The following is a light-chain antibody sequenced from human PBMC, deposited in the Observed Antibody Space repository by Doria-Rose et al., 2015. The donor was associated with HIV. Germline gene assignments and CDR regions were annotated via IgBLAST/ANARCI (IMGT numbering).Light chain of an antibody. V-gene: IGKV4-1*01. CDR3: QQYYDTPS. CDR1: QSLLYTSKNY. Sequence: VLTQPPESLGMPLGEGATLNCKSSQSLLYTSKNYLAWYQQKPGQPPNLLIYWASTRQSGVPARFSGSGSGTDFTLTISSLEAEDVAVYYCQQYYDTPSFGPGTTVDIK. J-gene: IGKJ3*01. CDR2: WAS.